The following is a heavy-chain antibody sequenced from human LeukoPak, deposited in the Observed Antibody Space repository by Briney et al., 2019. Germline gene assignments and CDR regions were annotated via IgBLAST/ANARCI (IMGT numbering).Heavy chain of an antibody. V-gene: IGHV4-4*09. CDR1: GDSTSSFY. Sequence: SQTLSPTSTVSGDSTSSFYWGWIRQPPGEGVEWIGYIYTSMYTTYNPSLTSRVTMSVDTSKNQFSLTLSSVAAADPAVYYCARLARIDSGYANSNFDYWGQGALVTVSS. CDR3: ARLARIDSGYANSNFDY. CDR2: IYTSMYT. J-gene: IGHJ4*02. D-gene: IGHD5-12*01.